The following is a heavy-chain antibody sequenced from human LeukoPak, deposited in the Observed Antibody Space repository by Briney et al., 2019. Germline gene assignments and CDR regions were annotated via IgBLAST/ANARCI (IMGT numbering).Heavy chain of an antibody. V-gene: IGHV4-30-4*08. CDR2: IYYSGST. CDR3: ARASPYYSAGMDV. J-gene: IGHJ6*02. Sequence: SETLSLTCTVSGGSISSSSYYWGWIRQPPGKGVEWIGYIYYSGSTYYNPSLKSRVTISVDTSKNQFSLKLSCVTAADTAVYYCARASPYYSAGMDVWGQGTTVTVSS. CDR1: GGSISSSSYY. D-gene: IGHD3-10*01.